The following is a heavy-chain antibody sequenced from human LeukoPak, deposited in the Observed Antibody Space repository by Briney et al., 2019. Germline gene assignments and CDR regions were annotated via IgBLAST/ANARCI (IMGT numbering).Heavy chain of an antibody. D-gene: IGHD1-26*01. CDR1: GGSFTSYY. CDR2: IYYSGST. CDR3: SGGAYSGSYHFDY. V-gene: IGHV4-59*01. J-gene: IGHJ4*02. Sequence: SETLSLTCTVSGGSFTSYYWSWIRQPPGKGLEWIGYIYYSGSTNHNPSLKSRVTISVDTSKNQFSLKLSSVTAADTAVYYCSGGAYSGSYHFDYGGQGTPVTVSS.